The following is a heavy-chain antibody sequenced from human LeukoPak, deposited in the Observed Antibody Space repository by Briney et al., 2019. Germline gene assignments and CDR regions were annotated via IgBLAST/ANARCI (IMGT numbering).Heavy chain of an antibody. D-gene: IGHD6-13*01. CDR3: AKQSAGSAAWYSLHYDF. CDR2: VDGGGGGT. CDR1: GFTLSSYA. Sequence: GGSLRLSCAASGFTLSSYAMTWVRQAPGRGLEWISSVDGGGGGTYYADSVKGRFTISRDNSKDTLYLQMNGLRAEDTAVYFCAKQSAGSAAWYSLHYDFWGQGTLVTVSS. V-gene: IGHV3-23*01. J-gene: IGHJ4*02.